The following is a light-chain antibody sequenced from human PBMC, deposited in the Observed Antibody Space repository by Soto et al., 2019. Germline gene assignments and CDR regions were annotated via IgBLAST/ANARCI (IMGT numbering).Light chain of an antibody. Sequence: QSVLTQPASVSESPGQSITISCTGTSSDVGGYNYVSWYQQHPGKAPKLMIYEVSNRPSGVSNRFSGSKSGNTASLTISGLQDEDEADYYCSSSTSSDTLLFGGGTKLTVL. CDR1: SSDVGGYNY. V-gene: IGLV2-14*01. CDR3: SSSTSSDTLL. CDR2: EVS. J-gene: IGLJ2*01.